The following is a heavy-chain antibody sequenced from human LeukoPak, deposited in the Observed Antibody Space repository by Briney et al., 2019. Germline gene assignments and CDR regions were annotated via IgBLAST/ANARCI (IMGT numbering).Heavy chain of an antibody. V-gene: IGHV3-23*01. CDR2: ISGSGGST. J-gene: IGHJ4*02. CDR1: GGSISSSN. D-gene: IGHD1-14*01. CDR3: AKDQEPHRAFDY. Sequence: PSGTLSLTCAVSGGSISSSNWWSWVRQAPGKGLEWVSAISGSGGSTYYADSVKGRFTISRDNSKNTLYLQMNSLRAEDTAVYYCAKDQEPHRAFDYWGQGTLVTVSS.